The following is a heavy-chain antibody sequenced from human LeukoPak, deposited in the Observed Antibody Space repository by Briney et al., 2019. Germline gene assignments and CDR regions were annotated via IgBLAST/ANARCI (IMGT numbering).Heavy chain of an antibody. CDR1: GFTFSSSW. CDR3: ARVRIVAGFDL. Sequence: GGSLRLSCAASGFTFSSSWMSWVRQAPGKGLEWVANIQQVGSDKFYVDSVKGRFTISRDNAKNSLYLQMNSLRAEDTALYYCARVRIVAGFDLWGRGTLVTVSS. J-gene: IGHJ2*01. CDR2: IQQVGSDK. V-gene: IGHV3-7*01. D-gene: IGHD6-13*01.